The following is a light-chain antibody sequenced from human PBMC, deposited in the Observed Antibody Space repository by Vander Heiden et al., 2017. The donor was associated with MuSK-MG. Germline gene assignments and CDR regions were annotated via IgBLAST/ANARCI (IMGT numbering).Light chain of an antibody. CDR2: EVS. Sequence: QSALTQPASVSGSPGQSITISCTGTSSDVGSYNLVSWYQQHPGKAPKLMIYEVSKRTSGVSNRFSGSKSGNTASLTISGLQAEDEADYYCCSYAGSSTRFGGGTKLTVL. CDR3: CSYAGSSTR. V-gene: IGLV2-23*02. CDR1: SSDVGSYNL. J-gene: IGLJ2*01.